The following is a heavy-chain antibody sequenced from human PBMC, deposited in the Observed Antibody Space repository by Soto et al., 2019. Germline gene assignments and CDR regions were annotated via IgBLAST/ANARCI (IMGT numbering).Heavy chain of an antibody. Sequence: EVQLVEFGGGLVQPGGSLRLSCAASGVTVSSNYMSWVRQAPGKGLEWVSVIYIGGSTYYADSAKGRFTISRHNSKDTLSREMNSLRAEDTVAYYCARDGYYYGSGSYKPPRYFDLWGRGTLVTVSS. D-gene: IGHD3-10*01. CDR3: ARDGYYYGSGSYKPPRYFDL. V-gene: IGHV3-53*04. J-gene: IGHJ2*01. CDR1: GVTVSSNY. CDR2: IYIGGST.